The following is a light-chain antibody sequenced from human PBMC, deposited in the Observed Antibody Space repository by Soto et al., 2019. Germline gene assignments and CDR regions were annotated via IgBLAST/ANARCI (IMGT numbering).Light chain of an antibody. V-gene: IGKV3-15*01. CDR1: QSVSSS. CDR2: VAS. J-gene: IGKJ3*01. CDR3: QQYNDWPPRIT. Sequence: EIVMTQSPATLSVSPGERATLSCRASQSVSSSLAWYQLKPVQATRLLIYVASTRATGIPARFSGSGSGTEFTLTIISLQSEDFAVYYCQQYNDWPPRITFGPGTKVDIK.